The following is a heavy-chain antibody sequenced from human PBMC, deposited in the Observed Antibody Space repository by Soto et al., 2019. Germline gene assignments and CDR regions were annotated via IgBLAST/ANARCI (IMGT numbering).Heavy chain of an antibody. J-gene: IGHJ4*01. CDR3: ARASGSGRRFDY. D-gene: IGHD2-15*01. CDR2: INPSGVST. CDR1: GYTSGSYY. V-gene: IGHV1-46*03. Sequence: ASVKVSCKASGYTSGSYYMHWVRQAPGQGLEWVGLINPSGVSTNYAQKLQGRVTMTKDTSTSTVYLELSSLSSEDTAVYYCARASGSGRRFDYWG.